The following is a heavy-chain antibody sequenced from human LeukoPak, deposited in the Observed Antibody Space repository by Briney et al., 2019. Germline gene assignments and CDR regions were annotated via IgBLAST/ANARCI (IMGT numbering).Heavy chain of an antibody. J-gene: IGHJ6*03. Sequence: GGSLRLSCAASGFTFDDYGMSWVRQAPGKGLEWVSGINWNGGSTGYADSVKGRFTISRDNAKNSLYLQMNSLRAEDTALYYCARFRGTHYRGYYYMDVWGKGTTVTVSS. V-gene: IGHV3-20*04. D-gene: IGHD4/OR15-4a*01. CDR1: GFTFDDYG. CDR2: INWNGGST. CDR3: ARFRGTHYRGYYYMDV.